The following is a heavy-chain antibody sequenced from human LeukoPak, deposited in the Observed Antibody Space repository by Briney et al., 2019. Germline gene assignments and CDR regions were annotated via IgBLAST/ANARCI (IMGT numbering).Heavy chain of an antibody. J-gene: IGHJ4*02. V-gene: IGHV1-2*02. D-gene: IGHD6-13*01. CDR1: GYTFTGYY. Sequence: ASVKVSCKASGYTFTGYYMHWVRQAPGQGLEWMGWINPNSGGTNYAQNFQGRVTMTRDTSISTAYMELSRLRSDDTAVYYCARGAFQGSSWFDYWGQGTLVTVSS. CDR3: ARGAFQGSSWFDY. CDR2: INPNSGGT.